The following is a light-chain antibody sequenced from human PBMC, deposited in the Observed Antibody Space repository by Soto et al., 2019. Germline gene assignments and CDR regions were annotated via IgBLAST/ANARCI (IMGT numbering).Light chain of an antibody. J-gene: IGKJ4*01. CDR3: LQHNSYPLT. Sequence: DIQMTQSPSSLSASVGDRVTITCRASQSISSYLNWYQQKPGKAPKLLMPAASSWQSGVPSRFSGSGSGTEFTLTISSLQPEDFATYYCLQHNSYPLTFGGGTKVDI. V-gene: IGKV1-17*01. CDR2: AAS. CDR1: QSISSY.